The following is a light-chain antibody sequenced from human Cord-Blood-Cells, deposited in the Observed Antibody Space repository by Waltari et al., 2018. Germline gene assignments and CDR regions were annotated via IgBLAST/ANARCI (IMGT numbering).Light chain of an antibody. Sequence: DIQMTQSPSHLCASVGDRVTITCRASQSSSSYLNWYQQKPGKAPKLLIYAGSSLQSGVPSRLSGSGSGTDFTLTISSLQPEDFATYYCQQSYSTPLSCGGGTKVEIK. CDR1: QSSSSY. J-gene: IGKJ4*01. CDR3: QQSYSTPLS. CDR2: AGS. V-gene: IGKV1-39*01.